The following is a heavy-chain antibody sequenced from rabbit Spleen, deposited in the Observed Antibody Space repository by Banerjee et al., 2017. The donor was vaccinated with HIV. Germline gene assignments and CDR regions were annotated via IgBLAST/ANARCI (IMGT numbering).Heavy chain of an antibody. CDR2: IKTDSRGI. J-gene: IGHJ4*01. V-gene: IGHV1S40*01. CDR1: GFSFSTTYW. CDR3: VRGFNVNNL. Sequence: QSLEESGGDLVKPEGSLTLTCTASGFSFSTTYWMSWVRQAPGKGLEWIARIKTDSRGINYASWAKGRFTTSKTSSTTVPLPMTSLTATDTATYFCVRGFNVNNLWGPGTLVTVS.